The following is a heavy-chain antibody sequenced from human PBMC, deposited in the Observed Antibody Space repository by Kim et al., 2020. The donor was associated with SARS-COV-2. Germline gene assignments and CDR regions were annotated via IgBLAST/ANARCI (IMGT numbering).Heavy chain of an antibody. V-gene: IGHV3-30-3*01. CDR1: GFTFSSYA. CDR2: ISYDGSNK. D-gene: IGHD2-21*01. J-gene: IGHJ2*01. Sequence: GGSLRLSCAASGFTFSSYAMHWVRQAPGKGLEWVAVISYDGSNKYYADSVKGRFTISRDNSKNTLYLQMNSLRAEDTAVYYCARDRMPGLLASPSDLWGRGTLVTVSS. CDR3: ARDRMPGLLASPSDL.